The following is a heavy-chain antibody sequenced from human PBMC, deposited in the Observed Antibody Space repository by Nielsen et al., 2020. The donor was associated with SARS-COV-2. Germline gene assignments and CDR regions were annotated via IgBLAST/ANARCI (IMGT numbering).Heavy chain of an antibody. CDR2: IKSKTDGGTT. J-gene: IGHJ4*02. V-gene: IGHV3-15*01. CDR3: AKDPTRVGFDWLLSFDY. CDR1: GFTFSNAW. D-gene: IGHD3-9*01. Sequence: GESLKISCAASGFTFSNAWMSWVRQAPGKGLEWVGRIKSKTDGGTTDYAAPVKGRFTISRDDSKNTLYLQMNSLKTEDTAVYYCAKDPTRVGFDWLLSFDYWGQGTLVTVSS.